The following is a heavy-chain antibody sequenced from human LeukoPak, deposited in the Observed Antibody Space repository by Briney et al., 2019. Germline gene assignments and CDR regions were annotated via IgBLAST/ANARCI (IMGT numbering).Heavy chain of an antibody. CDR1: GFTFSSYW. Sequence: GGSLRLSCAASGFTFSSYWMHWVRQAPGKGLVWVSRINSDGSSTSYADSVKGRFTISRDNSKNTLYLQMNSLRAEDTAVYYCAKEGRITMIVVVITTGYYFDYWGQGTLVTVSS. CDR2: INSDGSST. J-gene: IGHJ4*02. D-gene: IGHD3-22*01. V-gene: IGHV3-74*01. CDR3: AKEGRITMIVVVITTGYYFDY.